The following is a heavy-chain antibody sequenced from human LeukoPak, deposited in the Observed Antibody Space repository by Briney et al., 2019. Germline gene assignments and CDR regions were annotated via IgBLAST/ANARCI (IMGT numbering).Heavy chain of an antibody. CDR3: TTGTGGFTFGY. Sequence: GGSLRLSCSASGSNFAWMSWVRQAPGKGLEWVGRIKSKTDGGTTDFAALVKGRFTISRDDSKNTVYLQMNGLKNEDTAVYYCTTGTGGFTFGYWGQGTLVTVSS. CDR1: GSNFAW. D-gene: IGHD1-26*01. J-gene: IGHJ4*02. CDR2: IKSKTDGGTT. V-gene: IGHV3-15*01.